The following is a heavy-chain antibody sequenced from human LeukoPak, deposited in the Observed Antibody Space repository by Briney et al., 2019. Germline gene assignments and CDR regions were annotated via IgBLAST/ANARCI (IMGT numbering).Heavy chain of an antibody. CDR1: GYTFTGYY. J-gene: IGHJ4*02. CDR3: ARVVGAVTGKGVLDY. V-gene: IGHV1-2*06. CDR2: INPNSGDA. D-gene: IGHD6-19*01. Sequence: ASVKVSCKASGYTFTGYYMHWVRQAPGQGLEWMGRINPNSGDADYARNLQGRVTMTRDTSITTAYMELSRLTSDDTAVYYCARVVGAVTGKGVLDYWGQGTLVTVSS.